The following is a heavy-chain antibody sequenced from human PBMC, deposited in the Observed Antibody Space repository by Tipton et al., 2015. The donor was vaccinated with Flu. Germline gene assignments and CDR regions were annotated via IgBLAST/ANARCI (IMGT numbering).Heavy chain of an antibody. V-gene: IGHV4-38-2*01. CDR3: ARRDYDFWSGYFSYFDY. CDR2: IYHSGST. D-gene: IGHD3-3*01. CDR1: GYSISSGYY. Sequence: TLSLTCAVSGYSISSGYYWGWIRQPPGKGLEWIGSIYHSGSTYYNPSLKSRVTISVDTSKNQFSLKLSSVTAADTAVYYCARRDYDFWSGYFSYFDYWGQGTLVTVSS. J-gene: IGHJ4*02.